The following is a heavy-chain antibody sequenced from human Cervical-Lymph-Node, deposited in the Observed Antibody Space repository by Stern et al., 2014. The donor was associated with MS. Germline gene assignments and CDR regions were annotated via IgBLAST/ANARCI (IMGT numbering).Heavy chain of an antibody. CDR1: GFTFSSYG. D-gene: IGHD3-10*01. V-gene: IGHV3-30*18. CDR3: VKRGITEVRGVRLGDY. Sequence: VQLVESGGGVVQPGRSLRLTCTVSGFTFSSYGMHWVRQAPGKGLERVSVISYDGSDTYYAKSVKGRFTISRDNTKNTLYLEMRRLRREDTAVYYCVKRGITEVRGVRLGDYWGPGTLVIVSS. J-gene: IGHJ4*02. CDR2: ISYDGSDT.